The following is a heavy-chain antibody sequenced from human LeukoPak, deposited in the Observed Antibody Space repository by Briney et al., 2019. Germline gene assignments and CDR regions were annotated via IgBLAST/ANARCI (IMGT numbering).Heavy chain of an antibody. CDR2: IYHSGST. V-gene: IGHV4-4*02. D-gene: IGHD1-26*01. CDR3: ARGIAVGATIMTNDY. J-gene: IGHJ4*02. CDR1: GGSISSSNW. Sequence: SETLSLTCAVSGGSISSSNWWSWVRQPPGKGLEWIGEIYHSGSTNYSPSLKSRVTISVDTSKNQFSLKLSSVTAADTAVYYCARGIAVGATIMTNDYWGREPWSPSPQ.